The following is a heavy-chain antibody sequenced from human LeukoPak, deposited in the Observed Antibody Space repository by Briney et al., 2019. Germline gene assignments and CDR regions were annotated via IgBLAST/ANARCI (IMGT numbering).Heavy chain of an antibody. D-gene: IGHD3-22*01. CDR2: ISSSSSYI. Sequence: PGGSLRLSCAASGFTFSSYSMNWVRQAPGKGLEWVSSISSSSSYIYYADSVKGRFTISRDNAKNSLYLQMNSLRAEDTAVYYCARDDQYYYDSSGYYTKWGQGTLVSVSS. J-gene: IGHJ4*02. CDR3: ARDDQYYYDSSGYYTK. V-gene: IGHV3-21*01. CDR1: GFTFSSYS.